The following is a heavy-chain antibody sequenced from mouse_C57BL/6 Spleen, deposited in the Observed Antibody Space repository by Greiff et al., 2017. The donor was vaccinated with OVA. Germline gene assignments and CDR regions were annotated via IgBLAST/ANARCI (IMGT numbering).Heavy chain of an antibody. V-gene: IGHV1-72*01. J-gene: IGHJ1*03. Sequence: QVQLKQPGAELVKPGASVKLSCKASGYTFTSYWMHWVKQRPGRGLEWIGRIDPNSGGTKYNEKFKSKATLTVDKPSSTAYMQLSSLTSEDSAVYYCARESYYYGSSADVWGTGTTVTVSS. CDR1: GYTFTSYW. D-gene: IGHD1-1*01. CDR2: IDPNSGGT. CDR3: ARESYYYGSSADV.